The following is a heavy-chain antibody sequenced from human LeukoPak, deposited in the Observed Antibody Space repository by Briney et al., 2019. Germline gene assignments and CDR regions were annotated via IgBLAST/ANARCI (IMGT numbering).Heavy chain of an antibody. Sequence: SETLSLTCTVSGGSISSSSYYWGWIRQPPGKGLEWIGSIYYSGSTYYNPSLKSRVTISVDTSKNQFSLKLSSVTAADTAVYYCARHSGYDYAVDCWGQGTLVTVSS. CDR3: ARHSGYDYAVDC. CDR2: IYYSGST. D-gene: IGHD5-12*01. CDR1: GGSISSSSYY. V-gene: IGHV4-39*07. J-gene: IGHJ4*02.